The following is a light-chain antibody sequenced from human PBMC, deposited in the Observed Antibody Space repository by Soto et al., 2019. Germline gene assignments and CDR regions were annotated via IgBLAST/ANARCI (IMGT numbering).Light chain of an antibody. CDR1: SSDLGVYNY. V-gene: IGLV2-14*01. Sequence: QSVLTQPASVSGSPGQSITISCTGTSSDLGVYNYVSWYQQHPGKAPKLIIYEVTNRPSGVSNRFSGSKSGNTASLTISGLQADDEADYYCSSYTTSSTPVVFGGGTKLTVL. J-gene: IGLJ2*01. CDR2: EVT. CDR3: SSYTTSSTPVV.